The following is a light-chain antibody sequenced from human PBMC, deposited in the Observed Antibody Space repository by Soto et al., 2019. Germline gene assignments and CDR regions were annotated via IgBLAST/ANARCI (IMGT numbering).Light chain of an antibody. CDR1: QSVSSN. J-gene: IGKJ4*01. CDR3: QQYGSSPPLT. V-gene: IGKV3-15*01. Sequence: EIVMTQSPATLSVSPGERATLSCRASQSVSSNLAWYQQKPGQARRLLIYGASTRATGIPARFSGSGSGTEFTLTISSLQSEDFAVYYCQQYGSSPPLTFGGGTKVDIK. CDR2: GAS.